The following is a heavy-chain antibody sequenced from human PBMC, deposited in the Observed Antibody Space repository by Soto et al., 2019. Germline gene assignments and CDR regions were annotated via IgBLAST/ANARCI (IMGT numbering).Heavy chain of an antibody. J-gene: IGHJ4*02. Sequence: SETLSLTCTVSGGSISSYYWSWIRQPPGKGLEWIGYIYYSGSTNYNPSLKSRVTISVDTYKNQFSLKLSSVTAADAAVYYCARRSPPDSWLQLYYFDYRGQGTLVTISS. CDR3: ARRSPPDSWLQLYYFDY. D-gene: IGHD5-12*01. V-gene: IGHV4-59*08. CDR1: GGSISSYY. CDR2: IYYSGST.